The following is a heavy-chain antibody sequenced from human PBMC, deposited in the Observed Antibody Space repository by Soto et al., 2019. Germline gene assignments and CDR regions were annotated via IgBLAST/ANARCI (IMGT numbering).Heavy chain of an antibody. CDR2: IYYSGTI. Sequence: QVQLQESGPGLLKPSETLSLTCTVSGGSISSYYWSWIRQPPGKGLEWIGYIYYSGTIYYNPSLKIRVTTSVDTSMNHFSLKLSSGTAADPVVYSCARDVGAVFCFDFWGQGSLVTVSS. J-gene: IGHJ4*02. V-gene: IGHV4-59*01. D-gene: IGHD1-26*01. CDR3: ARDVGAVFCFDF. CDR1: GGSISSYY.